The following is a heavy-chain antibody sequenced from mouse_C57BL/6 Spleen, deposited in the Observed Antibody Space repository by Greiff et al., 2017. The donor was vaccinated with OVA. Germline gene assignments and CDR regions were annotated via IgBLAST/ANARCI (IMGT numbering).Heavy chain of an antibody. D-gene: IGHD2-3*01. CDR1: GFSLTSYG. V-gene: IGHV2-4*01. CDR2: IWSGGST. Sequence: VKLMESGPGLVQPSQSLSITCTVSGFSLTSYGVHWVRQPPGKGLEWLGVIWSGGSTDYNAAFISRLSISKDNSKSQVFFKMNSLQADDTAIYYCAKSYDPYAMDYWGQGTSVTVSS. J-gene: IGHJ4*01. CDR3: AKSYDPYAMDY.